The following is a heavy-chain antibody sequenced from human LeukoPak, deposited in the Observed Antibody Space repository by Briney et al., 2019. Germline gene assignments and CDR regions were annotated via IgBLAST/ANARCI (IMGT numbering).Heavy chain of an antibody. D-gene: IGHD1-26*01. CDR1: GGSISSGDYY. CDR3: AKYRVGATLGDAFDI. J-gene: IGHJ3*02. Sequence: SETLSLTCTVSGGSISSGDYYWSWIRQPPGKGLEWIGYIYYSGSTYYNPSLKSRVTISVDTSKNQFSLKLSSVTAADTAVYYCAKYRVGATLGDAFDIWGQGTMVTVSS. CDR2: IYYSGST. V-gene: IGHV4-30-4*02.